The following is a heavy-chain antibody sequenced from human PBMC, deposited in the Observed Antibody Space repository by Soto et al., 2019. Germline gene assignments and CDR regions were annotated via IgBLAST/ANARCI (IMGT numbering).Heavy chain of an antibody. D-gene: IGHD5-12*01. CDR1: GYTFFTYD. J-gene: IGHJ5*02. CDR3: ARHHGPTTSENWFDP. CDR2: ISTSSGDT. Sequence: QVHLVQSGVEVKTPGASVKVSCQASGYTFFTYDISWVRQAPGQGLEWMGWISTSSGDTKYAQKFQGRDTMTTDTSTTTADLELRSLRSDGTAVYYCARHHGPTTSENWFDPWGQVTLVTVSS. V-gene: IGHV1-18*01.